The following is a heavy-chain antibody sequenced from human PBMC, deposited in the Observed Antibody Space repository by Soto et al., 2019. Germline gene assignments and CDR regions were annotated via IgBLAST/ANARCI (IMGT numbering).Heavy chain of an antibody. V-gene: IGHV3-21*02. J-gene: IGHJ4*02. CDR2: ITGSGIYT. D-gene: IGHD4-4*01. CDR1: GFIFATHT. CDR3: VKEGISNYNEYFDY. Sequence: VQLVESGGGLVKPGGSLRLSCAASGFIFATHTINWVRQAPGKGLEWVSSITGSGIYTRYADSVKGRFTISRDNAKASLYLQMNSLCAEDTAVYYWVKEGISNYNEYFDYWCQGTLVTVSS.